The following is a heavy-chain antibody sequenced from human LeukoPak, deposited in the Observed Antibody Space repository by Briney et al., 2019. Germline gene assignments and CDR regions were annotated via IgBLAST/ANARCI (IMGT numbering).Heavy chain of an antibody. J-gene: IGHJ4*02. CDR3: ASHKDYGDYYYFDY. V-gene: IGHV1-18*01. D-gene: IGHD4-17*01. CDR2: ISTYSGNT. CDR1: GFTFTSYG. Sequence: ASVKVSCKASGFTFTSYGISRVRQAPGQGLEWMGWISTYSGNTNYAQSLQGRVTMTTDTSTNTVYMELRSLGSDDTAVYYCASHKDYGDYYYFDYWGQGTLVTVSS.